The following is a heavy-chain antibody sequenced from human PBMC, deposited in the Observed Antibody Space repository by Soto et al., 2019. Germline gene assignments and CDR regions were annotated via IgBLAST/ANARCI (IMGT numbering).Heavy chain of an antibody. CDR1: GFNFRCYA. Sequence: GGSLRLSCAASGFNFRCYAMSWARQASGKGPQCVSTISTTSNTTHNASSGKGRFTISKHNSINMVYLQVNSLRAEDTAVYYCAKGGRAEYYDTSSYLDSWGQGTGVTVSS. CDR2: ISTTSNTT. CDR3: AKGGRAEYYDTSSYLDS. D-gene: IGHD3-22*01. J-gene: IGHJ4*02. V-gene: IGHV3-23*01.